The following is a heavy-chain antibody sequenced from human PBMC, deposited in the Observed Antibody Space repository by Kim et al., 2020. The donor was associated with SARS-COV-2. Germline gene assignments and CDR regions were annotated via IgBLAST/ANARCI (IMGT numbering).Heavy chain of an antibody. CDR3: ARDYPRSYYGMDV. CDR1: GFTFSDYY. J-gene: IGHJ6*02. Sequence: GGSLRLSCAASGFTFSDYYMSWIRQAPGKGLEWVSYISSSSSSSTYYADSVKGRFTISRDNANNSLYLQMNSLRAEDTAVYYCARDYPRSYYGMDVWGQGTTVTVSS. CDR2: ISSSSSSST. V-gene: IGHV3-11*05.